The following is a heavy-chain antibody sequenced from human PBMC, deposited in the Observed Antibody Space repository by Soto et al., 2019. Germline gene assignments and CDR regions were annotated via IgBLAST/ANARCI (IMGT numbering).Heavy chain of an antibody. D-gene: IGHD6-19*01. V-gene: IGHV4-31*03. Sequence: SETLSLTCTVSGGSISSGGYYWSWIRQHPGKGLEWIGYIYYSGSTYYNPSLKSRVTISVDTSKNQFSLKLSSVTAADTAVYYCAREVAGQWPPGGDAFDIWGQGTMVTVSS. CDR2: IYYSGST. J-gene: IGHJ3*02. CDR3: AREVAGQWPPGGDAFDI. CDR1: GGSISSGGYY.